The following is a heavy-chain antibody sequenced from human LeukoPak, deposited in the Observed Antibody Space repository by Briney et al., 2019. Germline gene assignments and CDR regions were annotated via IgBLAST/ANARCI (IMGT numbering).Heavy chain of an antibody. J-gene: IGHJ4*02. V-gene: IGHV4-30-4*01. D-gene: IGHD3-10*01. CDR1: GGSISSGDYY. CDR3: AREQGRGVILGY. Sequence: PSQTLSLTCTVSGGSISSGDYYWSWIRQPPGKGLEWIGYIYYSGSTYYNPSLKSRVTISVDTSKNQFSLKLSSVTAADTAVYYCAREQGRGVILGYWGQGTLVTVSS. CDR2: IYYSGST.